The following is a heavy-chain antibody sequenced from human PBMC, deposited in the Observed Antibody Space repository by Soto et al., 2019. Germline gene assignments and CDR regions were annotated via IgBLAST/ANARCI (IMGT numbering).Heavy chain of an antibody. CDR1: GLTFSTSA. J-gene: IGHJ5*02. Sequence: PGGSLRLSCAASGLTFSTSAMHWVRQAPGKGLEWVAMISHDGSHKYYGDSVKGRFSVSRDNSHNILHLQMNSLRIEDTAVYFCARNTDHRLVRGWLDPWGQGTLVTVSS. CDR3: ARNTDHRLVRGWLDP. V-gene: IGHV3-30-3*01. CDR2: ISHDGSHK. D-gene: IGHD3-10*01.